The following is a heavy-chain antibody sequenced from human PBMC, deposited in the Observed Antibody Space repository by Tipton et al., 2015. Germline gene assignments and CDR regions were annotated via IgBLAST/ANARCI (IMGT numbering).Heavy chain of an antibody. D-gene: IGHD3-22*01. Sequence: QSGPEVKKPGESLKISCKASGYRFTNYWIGWVRQMPGKGLELMGIIYPGDSDTRYSPSFRGQVTISANRSINTAYLQWSSLKASDTAIYYCARQGPTYYYDSSGPPFDPWGQGTLVTVSS. CDR1: GYRFTNYW. CDR2: IYPGDSDT. V-gene: IGHV5-51*01. J-gene: IGHJ5*02. CDR3: ARQGPTYYYDSSGPPFDP.